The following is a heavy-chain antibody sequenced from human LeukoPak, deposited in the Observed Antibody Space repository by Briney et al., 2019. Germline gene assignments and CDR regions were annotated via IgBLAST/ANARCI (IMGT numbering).Heavy chain of an antibody. CDR3: AKTGAMIVYYYFDY. D-gene: IGHD3-22*01. CDR1: GFTFSSYA. CDR2: ISGSGGST. V-gene: IGHV3-23*01. Sequence: QTGGSLRLSCAASGFTFSSYAMSWVRQAPGKGLEWVSAISGSGGSTYYADSVRGRFTISRDNSKNTLYLQMNGLRAEDTAVYYCAKTGAMIVYYYFDYWGQGTLVTVSS. J-gene: IGHJ4*02.